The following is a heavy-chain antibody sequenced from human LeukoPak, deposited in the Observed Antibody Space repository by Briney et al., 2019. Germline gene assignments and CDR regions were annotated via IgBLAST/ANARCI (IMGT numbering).Heavy chain of an antibody. J-gene: IGHJ4*02. CDR2: IIPIFGTA. D-gene: IGHD6-25*01. V-gene: IGHV1-69*13. Sequence: GASVKVSCKASGGTFSSYAISWVRQAPGQGLEWMGRIIPIFGTANYAQKFQGRVTITADESTSTAYMELSSLRSEDTAVYYCARDSRIAAAADFDYWGQGTLDTVSS. CDR3: ARDSRIAAAADFDY. CDR1: GGTFSSYA.